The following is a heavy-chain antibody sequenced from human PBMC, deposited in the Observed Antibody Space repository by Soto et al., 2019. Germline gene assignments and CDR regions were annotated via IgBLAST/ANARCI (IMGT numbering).Heavy chain of an antibody. D-gene: IGHD6-13*01. J-gene: IGHJ3*02. Sequence: ASVKVSCKAAGYTFTYRYLHWVRQAPGQALEWMGWITPFNGNTNYAQKFQDRVTITRDRSMSTAYMELSSLRSEDTAMYYCARGAAAGTFDDAFDIWGQGTMVTVSS. CDR3: ARGAAAGTFDDAFDI. CDR1: GYTFTYRY. V-gene: IGHV1-45*02. CDR2: ITPFNGNT.